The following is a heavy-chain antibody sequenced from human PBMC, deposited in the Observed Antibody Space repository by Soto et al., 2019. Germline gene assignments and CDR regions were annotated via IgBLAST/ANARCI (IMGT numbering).Heavy chain of an antibody. Sequence: QVQLVESGGGVVQPGRSLRLSCAASGFTFSSYAMHWVRQAPGKGLEWVAVIAYDGSKKYFAASVKGRFTISRDNSKNTFYLQMNSLRAEDTAVYYCARDRVLLGANGFDPWGQGTLVTVSS. V-gene: IGHV3-30*04. D-gene: IGHD2-8*01. CDR3: ARDRVLLGANGFDP. CDR1: GFTFSSYA. CDR2: IAYDGSKK. J-gene: IGHJ5*02.